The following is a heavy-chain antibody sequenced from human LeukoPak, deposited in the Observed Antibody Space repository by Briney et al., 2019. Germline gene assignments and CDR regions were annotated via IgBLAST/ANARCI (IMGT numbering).Heavy chain of an antibody. CDR3: ARDDYDFWSGTKNNWFDP. Sequence: SETLSLTCTVSGGSISSGSYYWSWIRQPAGNGLEWIGRIYTSGSTNYNPSLKSRVTISVDTSKNQFSLKLSSLTAADTAVYYCARDDYDFWSGTKNNWFDPWGQGTLVTVSS. D-gene: IGHD3-3*01. CDR1: GGSISSGSYY. V-gene: IGHV4-61*02. J-gene: IGHJ5*02. CDR2: IYTSGST.